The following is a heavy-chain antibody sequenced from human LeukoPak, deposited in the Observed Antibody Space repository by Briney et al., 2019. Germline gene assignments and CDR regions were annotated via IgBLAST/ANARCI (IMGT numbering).Heavy chain of an antibody. CDR1: GFTFSSYW. V-gene: IGHV3-74*01. Sequence: GGSLRLSCTISGFTFSSYWMHWVRHAPGKGLVWVSRINLEGSSTNYADSVKGRFTISRDNAKNTLYLQMNSLRAEDTALYYCARDPIGYSYIDYWGQGTLVTVRS. D-gene: IGHD5-18*01. CDR2: INLEGSST. CDR3: ARDPIGYSYIDY. J-gene: IGHJ4*02.